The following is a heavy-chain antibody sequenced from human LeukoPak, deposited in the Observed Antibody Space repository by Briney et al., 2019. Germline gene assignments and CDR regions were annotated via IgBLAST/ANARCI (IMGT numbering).Heavy chain of an antibody. D-gene: IGHD1-26*01. CDR1: GYTFANYG. CDR2: ISAYNGNT. J-gene: IGHJ3*02. Sequence: ASVKVSCKASGYTFANYGISWVRQAPGQGLEWMGWISAYNGNTNYAQNLQDRVTMTTDTSTSTAYMELRSLRSDDTAVYFCARDAATISETFDIWGQGTMVTVFS. V-gene: IGHV1-18*01. CDR3: ARDAATISETFDI.